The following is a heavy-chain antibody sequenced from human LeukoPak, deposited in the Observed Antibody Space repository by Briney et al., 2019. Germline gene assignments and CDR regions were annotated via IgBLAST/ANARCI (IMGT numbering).Heavy chain of an antibody. J-gene: IGHJ4*02. CDR3: ATEFCGGDCYRLPLYYFDY. Sequence: ASVKVPCKVPGYTLTELSIHWVRQAPGKGLEWMGGFDPEDGETTYAQKFQGRVTMTEDTSTDTAYMELSSLRSEDTAVYYCATEFCGGDCYRLPLYYFDYWGQGTLVTVSS. V-gene: IGHV1-24*01. CDR1: GYTLTELS. CDR2: FDPEDGET. D-gene: IGHD2-21*02.